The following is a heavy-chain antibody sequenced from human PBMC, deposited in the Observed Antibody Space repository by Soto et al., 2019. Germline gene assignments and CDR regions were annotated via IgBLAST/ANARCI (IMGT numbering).Heavy chain of an antibody. CDR1: GGSFSGYY. D-gene: IGHD2-15*01. J-gene: IGHJ6*02. V-gene: IGHV4-34*01. CDR3: ARGSRMRIPAASGRDYYFHGLEV. CDR2: INHRGSI. Sequence: QVQLQQWGAGLLKPSETLSLNCAVYGGSFSGYYWSWIRQPPGKGLEWIGEINHRGSINYNPSLKSRVTMSVDTSNTQCSLKLNSVPAADTAVFYCARGSRMRIPAASGRDYYFHGLEVWGQGTAVSVSS.